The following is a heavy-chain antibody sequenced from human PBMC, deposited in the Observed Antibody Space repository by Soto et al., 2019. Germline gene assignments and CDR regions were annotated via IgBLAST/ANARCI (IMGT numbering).Heavy chain of an antibody. CDR2: IIPILGTG. V-gene: IGHV1-69*01. J-gene: IGHJ4*02. Sequence: QVQLVQSGAEVKKPGSSVKVSCKASGGTFSSYAISWVRQAPGQGLEWMGGIIPILGTGNYAQKFQGRVTITADESTSTAYMELSSLRSEDTAVYYCARAQTNNSYDSSGYYYGSDYWGQGTLVTVSS. CDR1: GGTFSSYA. D-gene: IGHD3-22*01. CDR3: ARAQTNNSYDSSGYYYGSDY.